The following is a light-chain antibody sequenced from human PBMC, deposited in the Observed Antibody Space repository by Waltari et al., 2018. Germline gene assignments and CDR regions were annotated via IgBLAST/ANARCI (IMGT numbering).Light chain of an antibody. V-gene: IGLV1-44*01. J-gene: IGLJ3*02. Sequence: QSVLTQPPSTSGTPGQRVTISCSGSTSNIGTNTVTWYQLPPGTAPKTVIFANYHRPSGVPDRFSASKSGTSASLVISGLQSEDEADYFCATWDDSLSGRVFGGGTKVTVL. CDR1: TSNIGTNT. CDR3: ATWDDSLSGRV. CDR2: ANY.